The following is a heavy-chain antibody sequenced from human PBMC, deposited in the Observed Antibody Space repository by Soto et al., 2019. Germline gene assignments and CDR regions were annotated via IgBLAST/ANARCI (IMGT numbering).Heavy chain of an antibody. V-gene: IGHV4-61*08. CDR2: IYYSGST. CDR3: ARDIRGYSRAFDC. Sequence: SETLSLTCTVSGGSVSGGAYYWTWIRQPPGKGLEWIGYIYYSGSTTYNPSLKSRVTISIDTSKNQFSLELTSATAADTAVYYCARDIRGYSRAFDCWGQGALVTAPQ. CDR1: GGSVSGGAYY. D-gene: IGHD5-18*01. J-gene: IGHJ4*02.